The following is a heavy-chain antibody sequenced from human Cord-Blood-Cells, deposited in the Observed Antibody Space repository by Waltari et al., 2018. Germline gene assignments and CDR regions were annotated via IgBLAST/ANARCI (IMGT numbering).Heavy chain of an antibody. V-gene: IGHV4-59*11. Sequence: QVQLQESGPGLVKPSETLSLTCTVSGGSISSHYWSWIRQPPGKGLEWIGYIYYSGSTNCNPSLKSRVTIAVDTSKNRFSLKLSSVTAADTAVYYCARGKTAYDAFDIWGQGTMVTVSS. CDR3: ARGKTAYDAFDI. J-gene: IGHJ3*02. CDR2: IYYSGST. CDR1: GGSISSHY. D-gene: IGHD1-1*01.